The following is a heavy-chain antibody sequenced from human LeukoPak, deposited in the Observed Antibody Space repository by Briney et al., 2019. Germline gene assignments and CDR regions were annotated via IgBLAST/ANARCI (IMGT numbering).Heavy chain of an antibody. Sequence: ASVKVSCKASGYTFTSNYIHWVRQAPGQGLEWMGGIIPIFGTANYAQKFQGRVTITADESTSTAYMELSSLRSEDTAVYYCARTVVTPRSWYFDLWGRGTLVTVSS. CDR1: GYTFTSNY. J-gene: IGHJ2*01. CDR3: ARTVVTPRSWYFDL. CDR2: IIPIFGTA. V-gene: IGHV1-69*13. D-gene: IGHD4-23*01.